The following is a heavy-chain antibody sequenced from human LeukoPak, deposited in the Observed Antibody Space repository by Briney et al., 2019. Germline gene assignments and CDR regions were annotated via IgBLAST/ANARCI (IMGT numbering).Heavy chain of an antibody. CDR3: TRAGSYGYYWYFDL. D-gene: IGHD5-18*01. Sequence: SQTLSLTFAISGDSVSINSVTWNWIRQSPSRGLEWLGSTYYRSKWYNDYAVSVKSRITINPDTSKNQFSLQLNSVTPEDTAVYYCTRAGSYGYYWYFDLWGRGTLVTVSS. V-gene: IGHV6-1*01. CDR2: TYYRSKWYN. CDR1: GDSVSINSVT. J-gene: IGHJ2*01.